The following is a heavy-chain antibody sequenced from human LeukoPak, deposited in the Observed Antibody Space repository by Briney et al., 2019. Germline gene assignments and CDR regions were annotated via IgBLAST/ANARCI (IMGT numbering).Heavy chain of an antibody. CDR1: GYIFTGHY. V-gene: IGHV1-2*02. J-gene: IGHJ4*02. CDR3: ARGDGMVRGVMAY. Sequence: VSVKVFCKASGYIFTGHYMHWVRQAPGQGLEWMGWINPNSGGTNYAQKFQGSVTMTRDTSISTAYMELSRLKSDDTAVYYCARGDGMVRGVMAYWGQGTLVTVSS. D-gene: IGHD3-10*01. CDR2: INPNSGGT.